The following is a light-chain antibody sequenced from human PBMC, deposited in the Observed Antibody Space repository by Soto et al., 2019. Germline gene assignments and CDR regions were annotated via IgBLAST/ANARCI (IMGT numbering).Light chain of an antibody. CDR2: DAS. Sequence: DIQKTQAASTLSEKVGDRVTITCRASQSISSWLAWYQQKPGKAPKLLIYDASSLESGVPSRFSGSGSGTEFTLTISSLQPDDFATYYCQQYNSYPWTFGQGTKVDIK. V-gene: IGKV1-5*01. CDR3: QQYNSYPWT. J-gene: IGKJ1*01. CDR1: QSISSW.